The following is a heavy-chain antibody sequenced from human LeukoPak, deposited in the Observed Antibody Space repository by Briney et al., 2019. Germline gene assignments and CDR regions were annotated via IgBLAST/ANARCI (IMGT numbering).Heavy chain of an antibody. D-gene: IGHD3-9*01. Sequence: ASVKVSCKAFGYTFTSYGISWVRQAPGQGLEWMGWVSGYNGKTNFAQKFQGRVTMTTDISTSTAYMEVGSLRSDDTAVFYCARVEDAEILAGYVAFDVWGQGTTVTVSS. J-gene: IGHJ3*01. CDR3: ARVEDAEILAGYVAFDV. CDR1: GYTFTSYG. V-gene: IGHV1-18*01. CDR2: VSGYNGKT.